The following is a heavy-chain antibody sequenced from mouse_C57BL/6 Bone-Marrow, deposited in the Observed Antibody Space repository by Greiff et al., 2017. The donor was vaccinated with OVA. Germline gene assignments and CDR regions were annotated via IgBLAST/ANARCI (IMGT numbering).Heavy chain of an antibody. CDR3: ASSYCYNYDGYAMDY. CDR1: GYTFTSYW. V-gene: IGHV1-55*01. D-gene: IGHD2-12*01. CDR2: IYPGSGST. Sequence: QVQLQQPGAELVKPGASVKMSCKASGYTFTSYWITWVKQRPGQGLEWIGDIYPGSGSTNYNEKFKSKATLTVDTYSCTAYMQLSNLTSEDSAVYYSASSYCYNYDGYAMDYWGQGTSVTVSS. J-gene: IGHJ4*01.